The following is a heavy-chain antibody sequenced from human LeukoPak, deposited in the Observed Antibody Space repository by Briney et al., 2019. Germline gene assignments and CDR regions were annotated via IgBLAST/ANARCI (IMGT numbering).Heavy chain of an antibody. Sequence: ASVKVSCKASGYTFTVYYIQWVRQAPGQGLEWMGWINPNSGGTNFAQKFQGRVTMTRDTSISTAYMELSGLRSDDTAVYYCAREGRQQLGHQLNYWGQGTLVTVSS. J-gene: IGHJ4*02. CDR1: GYTFTVYY. V-gene: IGHV1-2*02. CDR3: AREGRQQLGHQLNY. D-gene: IGHD6-13*01. CDR2: INPNSGGT.